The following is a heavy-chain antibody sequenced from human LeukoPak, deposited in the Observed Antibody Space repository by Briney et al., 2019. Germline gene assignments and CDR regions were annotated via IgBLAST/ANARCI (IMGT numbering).Heavy chain of an antibody. D-gene: IGHD1-7*01. CDR1: GYSFTNYW. Sequence: GESLKISCKGSGYSFTNYWIGWVRQMPGKGLEWMGIIYPGDSDTRYSPSFQGQVTISADKSISTAYLQWSSLEASDTAMYYCAGQRYNWNSHDAFDIWGQGTMVTVSS. CDR3: AGQRYNWNSHDAFDI. CDR2: IYPGDSDT. V-gene: IGHV5-51*01. J-gene: IGHJ3*02.